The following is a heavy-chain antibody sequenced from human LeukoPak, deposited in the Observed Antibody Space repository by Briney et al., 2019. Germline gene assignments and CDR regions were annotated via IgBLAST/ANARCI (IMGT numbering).Heavy chain of an antibody. V-gene: IGHV3-7*01. CDR1: GFTFSNYW. Sequence: GGSLRLSCAASGFTFSNYWMHWVRQAPGKGLEWVAKIKEDGTEKYYVGPVEGRFTISRDNARNTLFLQMNSLRAEDTAVYFCARESGDYGSADMPGYYYYMDVWAKGTTVIVSS. CDR2: IKEDGTEK. J-gene: IGHJ6*03. D-gene: IGHD3-10*01. CDR3: ARESGDYGSADMPGYYYYMDV.